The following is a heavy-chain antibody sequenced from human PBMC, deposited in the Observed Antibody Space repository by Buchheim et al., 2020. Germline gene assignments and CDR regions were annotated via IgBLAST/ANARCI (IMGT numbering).Heavy chain of an antibody. CDR1: GFAFNDYY. D-gene: IGHD2-8*01. CDR3: ARMAVYPYAGMDV. J-gene: IGHJ6*02. Sequence: QVQLAESGGGLVKPGGSLRLSCAASGFAFNDYYMMWIRQAPGKRLEWIAFISGSGNTEYYADSVKGRFTISRANAKNSVFLQMNILRDEDTAIYYCARMAVYPYAGMDVWGQGTT. V-gene: IGHV3-11*01. CDR2: ISGSGNTE.